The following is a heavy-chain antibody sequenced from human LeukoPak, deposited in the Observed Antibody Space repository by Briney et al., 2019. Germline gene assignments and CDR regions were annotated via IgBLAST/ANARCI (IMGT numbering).Heavy chain of an antibody. V-gene: IGHV3-30*02. D-gene: IGHD2/OR15-2a*01. CDR1: GFTFSFYG. CDR2: IQYDGSYK. Sequence: GESLRLXCSTSGFTFSFYGMHWVRQAPGKGLEWVAFIQYDGSYKFYADSVQGRFSISRDNSKNTLFLQMNSLRAEDTAIYYCAKTSDQLLYSKFDFWGQGTLVTVSS. CDR3: AKTSDQLLYSKFDF. J-gene: IGHJ4*02.